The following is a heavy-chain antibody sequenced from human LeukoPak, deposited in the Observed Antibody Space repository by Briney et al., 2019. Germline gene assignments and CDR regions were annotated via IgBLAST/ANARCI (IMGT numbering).Heavy chain of an antibody. Sequence: GGSLGLSCAASGFTFSSYAMSWVRQAPGKGLEWVSAISGSGGSTYYADSVKGRFTISRDNSKNTLYLQMNSLRAEDTAVYYCAKGSYQLPSPFDYWGQGTLVTVSS. CDR3: AKGSYQLPSPFDY. J-gene: IGHJ4*02. V-gene: IGHV3-23*01. CDR1: GFTFSSYA. D-gene: IGHD2-2*01. CDR2: ISGSGGST.